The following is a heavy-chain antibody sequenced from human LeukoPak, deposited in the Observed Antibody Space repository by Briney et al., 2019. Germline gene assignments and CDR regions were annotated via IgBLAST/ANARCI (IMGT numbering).Heavy chain of an antibody. CDR3: ARALAEGATNY. Sequence: SETLSLTCTVSGGSISSYYWSWIRQPPGKGLEWIGYIYYSGSTNYNPSLKSRVTISVDTSKNQFSLKLSSVTAADTAVYYCARALAEGATNYWGQGTLVTVSS. CDR2: IYYSGST. D-gene: IGHD1-26*01. CDR1: GGSISSYY. J-gene: IGHJ4*02. V-gene: IGHV4-59*08.